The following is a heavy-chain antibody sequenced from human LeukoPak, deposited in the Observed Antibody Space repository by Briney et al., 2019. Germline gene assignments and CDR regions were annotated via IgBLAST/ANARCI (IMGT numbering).Heavy chain of an antibody. CDR3: ARYGMATIQFFDY. J-gene: IGHJ4*02. D-gene: IGHD5-24*01. CDR1: GGSISAYY. V-gene: IGHV4-59*01. Sequence: PSETLPLTCTVSGGSISAYYWSWIRQPPGKGLEWIGYISYSGSTKYNPSLKSRVTISVDTSKNQFSLKLSSVTAADTAVYYCARYGMATIQFFDYWGQGTLFTVSS. CDR2: ISYSGST.